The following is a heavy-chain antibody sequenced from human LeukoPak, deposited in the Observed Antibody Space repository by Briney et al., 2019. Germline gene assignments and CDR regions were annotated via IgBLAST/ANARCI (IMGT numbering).Heavy chain of an antibody. V-gene: IGHV1-18*01. CDR2: ISAYNGNT. Sequence: ASVKVSCKASGGTFSSYAISWVRQAPGQGLEWMGWISAYNGNTNYAQKLQGRVTMTTDTSTSTAYMELRSLRSDDTAVYYCARDPHKYGRDYWGQGTLVTVSS. J-gene: IGHJ4*02. CDR3: ARDPHKYGRDY. D-gene: IGHD1-14*01. CDR1: GGTFSSYA.